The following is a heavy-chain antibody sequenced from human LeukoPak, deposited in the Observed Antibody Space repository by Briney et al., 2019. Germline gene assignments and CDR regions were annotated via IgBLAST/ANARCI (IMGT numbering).Heavy chain of an antibody. D-gene: IGHD2-15*01. V-gene: IGHV3-11*01. CDR3: ARSVEGYCSGGSCYSYYYYMDV. CDR1: GFTFSDYN. CDR2: ISRSGSTK. Sequence: KPGGSLRPSCAASGFTFSDYNMRWIRQAPGKGLEWVSSISRSGSTKYYADSVKGRFTISRDNAKNSLFLQMNSLRAEDTAVYYCARSVEGYCSGGSCYSYYYYMDVWSKGTTVTVSS. J-gene: IGHJ6*03.